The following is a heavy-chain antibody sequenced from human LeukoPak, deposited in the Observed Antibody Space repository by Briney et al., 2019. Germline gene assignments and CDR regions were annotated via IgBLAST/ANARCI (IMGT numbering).Heavy chain of an antibody. Sequence: ASVRVSCKASGYTLTIYYISWVRQAPGQGLEWMGWISAYNGNTKYAQKFQGRVTMTTDTSTSTAYMELRGLRYDDTAVYYCARAMGGDYGMDVWGKGTTVTVSS. CDR2: ISAYNGNT. D-gene: IGHD2-21*01. CDR3: ARAMGGDYGMDV. CDR1: GYTLTIYY. V-gene: IGHV1-18*04. J-gene: IGHJ6*04.